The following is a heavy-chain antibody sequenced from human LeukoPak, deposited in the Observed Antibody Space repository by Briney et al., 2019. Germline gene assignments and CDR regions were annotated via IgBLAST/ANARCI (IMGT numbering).Heavy chain of an antibody. V-gene: IGHV4-4*07. Sequence: KSSETLSLTCTVSGGPIYSYYWSWIRQTAGKGLECIGRLYPGVSPNYNPSLKSRVTMSVDTSKKQFALKLNTVTAADTAVYYCARLRFYDSTGYSPGHYMDVWGKGTTVTVSS. CDR2: LYPGVSP. CDR1: GGPIYSYY. D-gene: IGHD3-22*01. J-gene: IGHJ6*03. CDR3: ARLRFYDSTGYSPGHYMDV.